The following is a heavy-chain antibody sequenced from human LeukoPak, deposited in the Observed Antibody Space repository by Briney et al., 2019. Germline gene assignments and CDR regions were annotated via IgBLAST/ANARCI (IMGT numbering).Heavy chain of an antibody. D-gene: IGHD3-22*01. CDR1: GFTFSTYG. CDR3: ARDGLGYDSSGYYEEDGFDI. Sequence: AGGSLRLSCAASGFTFSTYGMHWVRQAPGKGLEWVAVIWYDGSNKYYADSVKGRFTISRDNSKNTLYLKMNSLRAEDTAVYYCARDGLGYDSSGYYEEDGFDIWGQGTMVTVSS. V-gene: IGHV3-33*01. J-gene: IGHJ3*02. CDR2: IWYDGSNK.